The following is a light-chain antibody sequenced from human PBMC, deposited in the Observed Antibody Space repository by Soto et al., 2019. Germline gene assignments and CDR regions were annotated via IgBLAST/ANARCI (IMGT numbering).Light chain of an antibody. CDR3: QHRANWPLT. CDR1: QAIRSA. Sequence: AIQLTQSPSSLSASVGDRVTITCRAGQAIRSALGWYQQKPGKVPKLLIYAASTLQSGVPSRFSGSGFGTDFTLTISRLQPEDFAVYYCQHRANWPLTFGGGTKVEIK. V-gene: IGKV1-6*01. CDR2: AAS. J-gene: IGKJ4*01.